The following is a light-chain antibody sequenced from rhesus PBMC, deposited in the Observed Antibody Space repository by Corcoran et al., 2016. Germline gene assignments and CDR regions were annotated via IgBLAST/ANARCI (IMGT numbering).Light chain of an antibody. CDR1: QGTSNN. CDR2: KAS. V-gene: IGKV1-25*01. J-gene: IGKJ3*01. Sequence: DIQMTQSPSYLSASVRDRVTITCQARQGTSNNLAWYQQKPGKVPKLLIYKASPLQSGVPSRFIGSGSGTDFTLTISSLHPQDFSTYYCQHGYSTPFTFGPWTKLDIK. CDR3: QHGYSTPFT.